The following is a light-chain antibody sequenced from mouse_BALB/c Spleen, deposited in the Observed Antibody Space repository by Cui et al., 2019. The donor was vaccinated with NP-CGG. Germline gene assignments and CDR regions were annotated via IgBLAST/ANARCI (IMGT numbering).Light chain of an antibody. CDR1: IGTVTTSNY. CDR3: ALWYSNHWV. Sequence: QAVVSQESALTTSPGETVTLTCRSSIGTVTTSNYANWVQEKPDHLFTGLIGGTNNRAPGVPARFSGYLIGDKATLTNTGAQTEDEAIYFCALWYSNHWVFGGGTKLTVL. V-gene: IGLV1*01. CDR2: GTN. J-gene: IGLJ1*01.